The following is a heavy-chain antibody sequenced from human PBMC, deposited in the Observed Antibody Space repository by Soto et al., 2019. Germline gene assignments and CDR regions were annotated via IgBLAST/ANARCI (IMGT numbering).Heavy chain of an antibody. CDR3: ARDLITIFPAGDSLYGMDV. CDR1: GGSISSYY. V-gene: IGHV4-59*01. CDR2: IYYSGST. J-gene: IGHJ6*02. Sequence: QVQLQESGPGLVKPSETLSLTCTVSGGSISSYYWSWIRQPPGKGLEWIGYIYYSGSTNYNPSLKSRVTISVDTSKNQFSLKLSSVTAADTAVYYCARDLITIFPAGDSLYGMDVWGQGTTVTVSS. D-gene: IGHD3-9*01.